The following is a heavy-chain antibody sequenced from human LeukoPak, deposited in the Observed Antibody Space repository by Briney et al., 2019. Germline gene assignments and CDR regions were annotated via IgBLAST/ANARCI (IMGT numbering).Heavy chain of an antibody. Sequence: SETLSLTCTVSGGSVTSGNWNWIRQPAGKGLEWIGRIYTNGGASYNPSLKGRVTISIDASKNQFSLKLSSVTAADTAVYYCMRDGPSWGLLWGQGALVTVSS. CDR1: GGSVTSGN. CDR3: MRDGPSWGLL. V-gene: IGHV4-4*07. J-gene: IGHJ4*02. CDR2: IYTNGGA. D-gene: IGHD7-27*01.